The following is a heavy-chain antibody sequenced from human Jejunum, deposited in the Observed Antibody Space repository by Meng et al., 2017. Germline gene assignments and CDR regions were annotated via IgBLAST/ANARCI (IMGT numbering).Heavy chain of an antibody. J-gene: IGHJ4*02. CDR3: TRGKGLGNVHGYFDD. D-gene: IGHD7-27*01. V-gene: IGHV3-74*01. CDR2: ISGDGSSI. Sequence: GESLKISCAASGFTFSTYWMHWVRQVPGKGLVWVSRISGDGSSITYAGSVKDRFTISRDNAKNTLYLQMNSLRADDTAVYYCTRGKGLGNVHGYFDDWGQGTLVTVSS. CDR1: GFTFSTYW.